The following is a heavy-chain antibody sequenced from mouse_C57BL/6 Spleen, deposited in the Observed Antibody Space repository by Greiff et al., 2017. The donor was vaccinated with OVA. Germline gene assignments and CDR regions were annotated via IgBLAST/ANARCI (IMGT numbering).Heavy chain of an antibody. V-gene: IGHV14-4*01. CDR3: TTGSNPYWYFDV. D-gene: IGHD1-1*01. CDR2: IDPENGDT. Sequence: VHVKQSGAELVRPGASVKLSCTASGFNIKDDYMHWVKQRPEQGLEWIGWIDPENGDTEYASKFQGKATITADTSSNTAYLQLSSLTSEDTAVYYCTTGSNPYWYFDVWGTGTTVTVSS. CDR1: GFNIKDDY. J-gene: IGHJ1*03.